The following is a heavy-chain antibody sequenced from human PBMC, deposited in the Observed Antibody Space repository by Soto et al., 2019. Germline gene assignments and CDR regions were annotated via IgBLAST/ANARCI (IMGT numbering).Heavy chain of an antibody. J-gene: IGHJ4*02. Sequence: QVQLVQSGAEVKKPGSSVKVSCKASVGVFSSHTISWVRQAPGQGLEWMGRIIPIIPIVNYAQKFQDRATITADKPTNTAYMELNNLRREDTAVYFCASLMGNSTGWVDYWGQGTLVTVSS. D-gene: IGHD2-8*02. V-gene: IGHV1-69*02. CDR1: VGVFSSHT. CDR3: ASLMGNSTGWVDY. CDR2: IIPIIPIV.